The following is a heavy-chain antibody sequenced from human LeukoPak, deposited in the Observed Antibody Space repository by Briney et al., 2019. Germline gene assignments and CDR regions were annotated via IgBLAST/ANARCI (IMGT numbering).Heavy chain of an antibody. CDR3: AREGRVTGYFDY. CDR2: IYYSGST. V-gene: IGHV4-59*01. CDR1: GGSISSYY. Sequence: PSGTLSLTCTVSGGSISSYYWSWIRQPPGKGLEWIGYIYYSGSTNYSPSLKSRATISVDTSKSHLSLKLNSVTAADTAVYYCAREGRVTGYFDYWGQGILVTVSS. J-gene: IGHJ4*02.